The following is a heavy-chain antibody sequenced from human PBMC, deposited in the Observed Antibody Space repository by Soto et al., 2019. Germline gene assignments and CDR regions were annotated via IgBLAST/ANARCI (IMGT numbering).Heavy chain of an antibody. CDR1: GGSISSATW. J-gene: IGHJ6*02. V-gene: IGHV4-4*02. Sequence: SETLCLTCAVSGGSISSATWWTWVHQPPGKGLEWIGETYHGESTSYNPSLKSRVTLSLDKVKNHLSLNLSTLTAADTAVYYCARLSFSYGVDVWGQGTTVTVSS. CDR2: TYHGEST. CDR3: ARLSFSYGVDV.